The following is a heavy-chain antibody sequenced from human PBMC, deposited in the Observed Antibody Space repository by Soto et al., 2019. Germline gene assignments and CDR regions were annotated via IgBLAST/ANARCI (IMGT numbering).Heavy chain of an antibody. CDR2: IDPSDSYT. V-gene: IGHV5-10-1*01. J-gene: IGHJ3*02. Sequence: GESLKISCKGSGYSFTSYWISWVGQMPGKGLEWMGRIDPSDSYTNYSPSFQGHVTISADKSISTAYLQWSSLKASDTAMYYCARPYYDILTGYSLGAFDIWGQGTMVTVSS. CDR3: ARPYYDILTGYSLGAFDI. CDR1: GYSFTSYW. D-gene: IGHD3-9*01.